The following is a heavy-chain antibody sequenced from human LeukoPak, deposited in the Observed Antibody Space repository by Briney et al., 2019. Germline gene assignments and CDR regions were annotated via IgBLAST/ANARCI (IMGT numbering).Heavy chain of an antibody. CDR2: IKQDGSEK. V-gene: IGHV3-7*01. Sequence: GGSLRLSCAASGFTFSSYWMSWVRQAPGKGLEWVANIKQDGSEKYYVDSVKGRFTISRDNAKNSLYLQMNSLGAEDTAVYYCARAGYSGYDELWGQGTLVTVSS. J-gene: IGHJ4*02. CDR1: GFTFSSYW. D-gene: IGHD5-12*01. CDR3: ARAGYSGYDEL.